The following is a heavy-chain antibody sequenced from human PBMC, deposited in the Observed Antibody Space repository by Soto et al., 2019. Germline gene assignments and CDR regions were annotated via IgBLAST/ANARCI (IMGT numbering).Heavy chain of an antibody. V-gene: IGHV4-39*02. D-gene: IGHD1-26*01. CDR2: IYYSGSA. J-gene: IGHJ6*02. CDR1: GGSISSSSYY. Sequence: SETLSLTCTVSGGSISSSSYYWGWIRQPPGKGLEWIGNIYYSGSAYYNPSLKSRVTISVDMSKNNFSLKLSSVTAADTAVYYCAREKWEPTHYYGMDVWGQGTTVTVSS. CDR3: AREKWEPTHYYGMDV.